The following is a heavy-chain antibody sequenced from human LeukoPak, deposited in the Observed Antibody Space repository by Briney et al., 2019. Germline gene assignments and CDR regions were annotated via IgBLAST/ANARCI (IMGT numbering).Heavy chain of an antibody. V-gene: IGHV1-8*02. CDR2: MNPNSGNT. Sequence: GASVKVSCKASGYTFSSYGINWVRQATGQGLEWMGWMNPNSGNTGYAQKFQGRVTMTRNTSISTAYMELSSLRSEDTAVYYCARGDVRFLEWLLPAHYYGMDVWGQGTTVTVSS. CDR1: GYTFSSYG. CDR3: ARGDVRFLEWLLPAHYYGMDV. J-gene: IGHJ6*02. D-gene: IGHD3-3*01.